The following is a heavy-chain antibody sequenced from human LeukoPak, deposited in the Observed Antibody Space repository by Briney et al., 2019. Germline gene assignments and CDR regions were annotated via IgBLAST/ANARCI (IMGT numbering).Heavy chain of an antibody. J-gene: IGHJ4*02. Sequence: GGSLRLSCAASRFIFSNHWMTWVRQAPGKGLEWVANIKQDGTVIYYGDFVKGQFTISRDNAKNSLYLQMNSLRDEDTAVYYCARIGYSSSSLDYWGQGTLVTVSS. CDR3: ARIGYSSSSLDY. V-gene: IGHV3-7*01. D-gene: IGHD6-13*01. CDR1: RFIFSNHW. CDR2: IKQDGTVI.